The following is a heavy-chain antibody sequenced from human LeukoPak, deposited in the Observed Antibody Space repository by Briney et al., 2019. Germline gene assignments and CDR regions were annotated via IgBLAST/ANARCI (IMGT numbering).Heavy chain of an antibody. CDR3: ARGRCSVAGTVCWFDY. CDR2: INHSGST. D-gene: IGHD6-19*01. Sequence: KPSETLSLTCAVYGGSFSGYYWSWIRQPPGKGLEWIGEINHSGSTNYNPSLKSRVTISVDTSKNQFSLKLSSVTAADTAVYYCARGRCSVAGTVCWFDYWGQGTLVTVSS. CDR1: GGSFSGYY. V-gene: IGHV4-34*01. J-gene: IGHJ4*02.